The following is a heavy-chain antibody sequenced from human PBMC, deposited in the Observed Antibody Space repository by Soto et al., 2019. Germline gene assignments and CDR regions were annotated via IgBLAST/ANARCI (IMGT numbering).Heavy chain of an antibody. CDR2: ISGSGGST. CDR3: AKSGAAYYYYYMDV. V-gene: IGHV3-23*01. CDR1: GFTFSSYA. D-gene: IGHD3-10*01. Sequence: GGSLRLSCAASGFTFSSYAMSWVRQAQGKGLEWVSAISGSGGSTFYADSVKGRFTNSRDNSKNAIYLQMNSLRAEDTAVYYCAKSGAAYYYYYMDVWGKGTTVTVSS. J-gene: IGHJ6*03.